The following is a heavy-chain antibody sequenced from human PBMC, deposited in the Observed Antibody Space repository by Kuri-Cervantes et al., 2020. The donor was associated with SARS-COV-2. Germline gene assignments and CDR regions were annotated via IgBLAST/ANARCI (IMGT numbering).Heavy chain of an antibody. CDR2: VYYNGIT. CDR1: GGSISSGSFY. CDR3: ASQVTIFGVEYDAFDI. J-gene: IGHJ3*02. D-gene: IGHD3-3*01. V-gene: IGHV4-39*07. Sequence: GSLRLSCTVSGGSISSGSFYWGWIRQPPGKGLEWIGNVYYNGITYYNPSLKNRVTISIDTSKNQFSLMLSSMTAADTAVYYCASQVTIFGVEYDAFDIWGQGTTVTVSS.